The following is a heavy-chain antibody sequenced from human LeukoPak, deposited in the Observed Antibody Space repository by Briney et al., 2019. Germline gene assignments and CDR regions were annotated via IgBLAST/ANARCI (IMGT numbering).Heavy chain of an antibody. Sequence: ASVKVSCKASGYTFSGYYIHWVRQAPAQGLEWMGCINPNTGGTNFAQNFQGRVTMTTVTSISTAYMELSRLRSDDTAVYYCARVVDILTGHDTALDYWGQGTLVTVSS. V-gene: IGHV1-2*02. CDR3: ARVVDILTGHDTALDY. CDR2: INPNTGGT. CDR1: GYTFSGYY. D-gene: IGHD3-9*01. J-gene: IGHJ4*02.